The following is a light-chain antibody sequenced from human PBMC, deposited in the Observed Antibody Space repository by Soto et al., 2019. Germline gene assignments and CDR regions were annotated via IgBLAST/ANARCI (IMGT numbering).Light chain of an antibody. J-gene: IGLJ1*01. CDR1: SSDVGGYNY. V-gene: IGLV2-14*01. CDR3: NSPTSSSTRPYV. Sequence: QSALTQPSSVSGSPGQSITISCTGTSSDVGGYNYVSWYQPHTGKAPKLMIYEVSNRPSGVSNRFSGSKSGNTASLTIFGRQADDEADYYCNSPTSSSTRPYVFGTGTKLTGL. CDR2: EVS.